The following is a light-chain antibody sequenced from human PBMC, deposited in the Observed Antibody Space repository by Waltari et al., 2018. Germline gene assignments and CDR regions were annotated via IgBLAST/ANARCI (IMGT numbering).Light chain of an antibody. CDR3: QQYGSSPLT. Sequence: DIVLTQSSGTLSLSPGERATLSCRASQRVSSNYLAWYQQKPGQAPRLLIYGASSRATGIPDRFSGSGSGTDFTLTISRLEPEDFAVYYCQQYGSSPLTFGQGTKLEIK. V-gene: IGKV3-20*01. J-gene: IGKJ2*01. CDR2: GAS. CDR1: QRVSSNY.